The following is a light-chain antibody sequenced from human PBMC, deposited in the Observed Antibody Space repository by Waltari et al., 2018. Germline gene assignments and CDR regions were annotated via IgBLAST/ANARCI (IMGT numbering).Light chain of an antibody. V-gene: IGLV2-14*03. J-gene: IGLJ3*02. CDR2: DVI. CDR3: TSYESGGTWV. CDR1: SSDIGGYNY. Sequence: QSALTQPASVSGSPGQSITISCTGTSSDIGGYNYVSWYQQHPGKAPKVMIYDVIKRPSGVSNRFSGSKSGNTASLTISGLQADDEAEYYCTSYESGGTWVFGGGTKVTV.